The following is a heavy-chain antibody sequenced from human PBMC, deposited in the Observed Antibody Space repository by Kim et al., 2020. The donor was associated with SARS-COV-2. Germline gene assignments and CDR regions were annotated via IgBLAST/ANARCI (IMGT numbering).Heavy chain of an antibody. V-gene: IGHV3-23*01. CDR3: AKDPLGGDSPSVLMWFGDKHLQH. CDR2: ISGSGDMT. J-gene: IGHJ1*01. D-gene: IGHD3-10*01. Sequence: GGSLRLSCAGSGFVFSSFAMTWARQSPGKGLEWVASISGSGDMTFYVDSVKGRFTISRDNARNTLYLQMNSLRAEDSAVYYCAKDPLGGDSPSVLMWFGDKHLQHWGLGTPVTVSS. CDR1: GFVFSSFA.